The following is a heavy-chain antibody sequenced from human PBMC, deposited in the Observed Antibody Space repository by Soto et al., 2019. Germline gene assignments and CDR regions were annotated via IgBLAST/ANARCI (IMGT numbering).Heavy chain of an antibody. V-gene: IGHV3-33*01. Sequence: QVQLVESGGGVVQPGRSLRLSCAASGFTFSSYGMHWVRQAPGKGLEWVAVIWYDGSNKYYADSVKGRFTISRDNSKNTLYLQMNSLRAEDTAVYYCASLWNYYYYGMDVWGQGTTVTVA. CDR1: GFTFSSYG. J-gene: IGHJ6*02. D-gene: IGHD3-10*01. CDR3: ASLWNYYYYGMDV. CDR2: IWYDGSNK.